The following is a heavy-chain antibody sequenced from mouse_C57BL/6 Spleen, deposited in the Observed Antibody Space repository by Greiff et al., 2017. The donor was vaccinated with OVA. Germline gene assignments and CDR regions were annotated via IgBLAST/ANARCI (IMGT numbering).Heavy chain of an antibody. CDR3: ARYDYDEGYFDY. V-gene: IGHV1-72*01. D-gene: IGHD2-4*01. Sequence: QVQLQQPGAELVKPGASVKLSCKASGYTFTSYWMHWVKQRPGRGLEWRGRRDRKRGGTKYNEKFKSKATLTVDKPSSTAYMQLSSLTSEDSAVYYCARYDYDEGYFDYWGQGTTLTVSS. CDR1: GYTFTSYW. J-gene: IGHJ2*01. CDR2: RDRKRGGT.